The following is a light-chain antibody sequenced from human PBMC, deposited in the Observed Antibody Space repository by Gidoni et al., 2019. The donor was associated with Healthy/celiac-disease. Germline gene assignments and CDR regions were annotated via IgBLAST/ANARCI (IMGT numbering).Light chain of an antibody. Sequence: EIVLTQSPGTLSLSPGERATLSCRASQSVSSSYLAWYQQKPGQAPRLLIYGASSRATGIPDRFRGSVSGTDFTLTISRLEPEDFAVYYCQQYGSSRKTFGQGTKVEIK. CDR3: QQYGSSRKT. CDR1: QSVSSSY. V-gene: IGKV3-20*01. CDR2: GAS. J-gene: IGKJ1*01.